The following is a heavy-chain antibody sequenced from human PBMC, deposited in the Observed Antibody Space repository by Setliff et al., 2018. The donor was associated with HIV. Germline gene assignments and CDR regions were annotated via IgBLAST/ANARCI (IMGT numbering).Heavy chain of an antibody. CDR3: ARDRNYYDSSGYWGY. CDR1: GFTFDSYS. J-gene: IGHJ4*02. V-gene: IGHV3-23*01. Sequence: GGSLRLSCATSGFTFDSYSISWVRQAPGKGLEWASGISGSNSRTDYVDSVKGRFTISRDNFRNTLYLQMNSLRAEDTAVYYCARDRNYYDSSGYWGYWGQGTLVTVSS. CDR2: ISGSNSRT. D-gene: IGHD3-22*01.